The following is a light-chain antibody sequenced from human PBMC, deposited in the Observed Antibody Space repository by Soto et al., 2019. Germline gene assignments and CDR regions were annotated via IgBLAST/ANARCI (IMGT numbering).Light chain of an antibody. CDR1: QTISNW. CDR2: DAS. V-gene: IGKV1-5*01. CDR3: QQYKSYSPRT. Sequence: DIQLTQSPSTLSASVGGRVTITCRASQTISNWLAWYQQRPGKARQLLISDASRLESGVPSRFSGSRSGTEFTLTISSLQPDDSATYYCQQYKSYSPRTFGQGTKVDIK. J-gene: IGKJ1*01.